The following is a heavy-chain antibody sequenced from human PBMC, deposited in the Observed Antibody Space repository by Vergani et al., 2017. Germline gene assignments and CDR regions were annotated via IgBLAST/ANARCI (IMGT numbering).Heavy chain of an antibody. V-gene: IGHV5-51*01. CDR1: EYSFGNYW. D-gene: IGHD1-1*01. Sequence: EVELVQSGPEMRKPGESLKISYKCSEYSFGNYWIGWGRQMPGKGLEWMGIIYPADYDTRYSPSFQGQVTISADKSISTAFLQWDSLKASDTSLYYCARHTTYTDSWGQGTLVTVSS. CDR3: ARHTTYTDS. J-gene: IGHJ4*02. CDR2: IYPADYDT.